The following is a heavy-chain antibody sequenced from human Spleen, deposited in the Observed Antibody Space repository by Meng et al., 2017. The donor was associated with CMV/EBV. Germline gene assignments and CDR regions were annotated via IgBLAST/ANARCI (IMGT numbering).Heavy chain of an antibody. CDR1: GGSISSSSYY. CDR2: IYYSGST. CDR3: ARVHGALWFDP. J-gene: IGHJ5*02. V-gene: IGHV4-39*07. D-gene: IGHD3-10*01. Sequence: TVSGGSISSSSYYWGWIRQPPGKGLEWIGSIYYSGSTYYNPSLKSRVTISVDTSKNQFSLKLSSVTAADTAVYYCARVHGALWFDPWGQGTLVTVSS.